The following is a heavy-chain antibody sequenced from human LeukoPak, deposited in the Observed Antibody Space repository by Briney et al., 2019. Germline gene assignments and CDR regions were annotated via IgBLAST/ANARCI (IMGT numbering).Heavy chain of an antibody. V-gene: IGHV3-30*04. CDR1: GFTFSSYA. Sequence: PGRSLRLSCAASGFTFSSYAMHWVRQAPGKGLEWVAVISYDGSNKYYADSVKGRFTISRDNSKNTLHLQMNSLRAEDTAVYYCARSLGYCSSTSCPPGYWGQGTLVTVSS. J-gene: IGHJ4*02. CDR3: ARSLGYCSSTSCPPGY. CDR2: ISYDGSNK. D-gene: IGHD2-2*01.